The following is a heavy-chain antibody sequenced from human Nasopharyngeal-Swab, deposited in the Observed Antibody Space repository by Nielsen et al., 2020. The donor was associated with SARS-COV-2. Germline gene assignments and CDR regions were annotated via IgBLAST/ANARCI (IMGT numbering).Heavy chain of an antibody. V-gene: IGHV4-31*03. J-gene: IGHJ4*02. D-gene: IGHD5-12*01. Sequence: SETLSLTCTVSGGSISSGGYYWIWIRQHPGKGLEWIGYIYYSGSTYYNPSLKSRVTISVDTSKNQFSLKLSSVTAADTAVYYCARSHSGYDLSFDYWGQGTLVTVSS. CDR1: GGSISSGGYY. CDR2: IYYSGST. CDR3: ARSHSGYDLSFDY.